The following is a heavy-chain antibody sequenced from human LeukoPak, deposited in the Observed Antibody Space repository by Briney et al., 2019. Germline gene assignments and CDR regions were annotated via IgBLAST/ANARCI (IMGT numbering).Heavy chain of an antibody. CDR2: IYYSGCT. V-gene: IGHV4-31*03. CDR3: ARDDYDSSGSVGY. J-gene: IGHJ4*02. CDR1: GGSISSGGYY. Sequence: SETLSLTCTVSGGSISSGGYYWSWIRQHPGKGLEWIGYIYYSGCTYYNPSLKSRVTISVDTSKNQLSLKLSSVTAADTAVYYCARDDYDSSGSVGYWGQGTLVTVSS. D-gene: IGHD3-22*01.